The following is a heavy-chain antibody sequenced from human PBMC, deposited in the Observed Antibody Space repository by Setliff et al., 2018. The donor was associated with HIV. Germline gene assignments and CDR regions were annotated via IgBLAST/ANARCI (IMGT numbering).Heavy chain of an antibody. D-gene: IGHD1-1*01. CDR3: ASSAGAVPTTAPYGDYYYYFYMDV. J-gene: IGHJ6*03. CDR2: IIPIFGTP. Sequence: ASVKVSCKASGGIFSRFAFSWVRQAPGRGLEWMGGIIPIFGTPNYAQKFQGRVTITTDESTNTVYMELYSLTSEDTAIYYCASSAGAVPTTAPYGDYYYYFYMDVWGKGATVTVSS. V-gene: IGHV1-69*05. CDR1: GGIFSRFA.